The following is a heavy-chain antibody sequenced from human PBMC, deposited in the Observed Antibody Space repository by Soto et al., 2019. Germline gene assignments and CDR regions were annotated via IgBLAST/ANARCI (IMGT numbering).Heavy chain of an antibody. CDR1: GGTFSSYT. V-gene: IGHV1-69*02. J-gene: IGHJ4*02. CDR2: IIPILGIA. D-gene: IGHD4-17*01. CDR3: ATQYYGDSDY. Sequence: SVKVSCQAAGGTFSSYTISWVRQAPGQGLEWMGRIIPILGIANYAQKFQGRVTITADKSTSTAYMELSSLRSEDTAVYYCATQYYGDSDYWGQGTLVTVSS.